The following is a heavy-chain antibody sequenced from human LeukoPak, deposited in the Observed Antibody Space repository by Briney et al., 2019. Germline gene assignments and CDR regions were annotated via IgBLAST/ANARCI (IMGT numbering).Heavy chain of an antibody. CDR1: GGSFSGYY. D-gene: IGHD4-23*01. V-gene: IGHV4-34*01. Sequence: SETLSLTCAVYGGSFSGYYWSWIRQPPGKGLEWIGEINHSGSTNYNPSLKSRVTISVDTSKNQFSLKLSSVTAADTGVYYCARHGYGGPYYFDYWGQGTLVTVSS. J-gene: IGHJ4*02. CDR3: ARHGYGGPYYFDY. CDR2: INHSGST.